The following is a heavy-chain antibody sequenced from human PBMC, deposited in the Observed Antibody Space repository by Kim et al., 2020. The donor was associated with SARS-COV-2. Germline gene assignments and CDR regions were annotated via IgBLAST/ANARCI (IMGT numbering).Heavy chain of an antibody. CDR3: VRARMGGAFDM. D-gene: IGHD3-16*01. Sequence: GGSLRLSCATSGFTFSAYDMNWVRQAPGKGLEWLSFITKSSTTIYYADSVEGRFTISRDNAKNSLFLQMNSLRDEDTALYYCVRARMGGAFDMWGQGTMVTVSS. J-gene: IGHJ3*02. V-gene: IGHV3-48*02. CDR1: GFTFSAYD. CDR2: ITKSSTTI.